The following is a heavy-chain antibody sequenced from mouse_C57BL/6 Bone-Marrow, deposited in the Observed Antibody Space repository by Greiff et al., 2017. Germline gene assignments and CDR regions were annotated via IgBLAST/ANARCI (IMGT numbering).Heavy chain of an antibody. V-gene: IGHV1-81*01. J-gene: IGHJ3*01. CDR1: GYTFTSYG. CDR3: ARRGVFAY. CDR2: IYPSSGST. Sequence: QVQLQQSGAELARPGASVKLSCKASGYTFTSYGISWVKQRTGQGLEWIGEIYPSSGSTYYNEKFKGKATLTADKSSSTAYMELRSLTSEDSAVYFCARRGVFAYWGQGTLVTVSA.